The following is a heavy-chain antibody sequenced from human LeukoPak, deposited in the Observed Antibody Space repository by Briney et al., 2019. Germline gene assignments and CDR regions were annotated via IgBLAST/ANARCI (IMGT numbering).Heavy chain of an antibody. CDR2: ISGSGGST. J-gene: IGHJ4*02. Sequence: GGSLRLSCAASGFTFSSYAMSWVRQAPGKGLEWVSAISGSGGSTYYADSVKGRFTISRDNSKNTLYLQMNSLRAEDAAVYYCAKDKVMNYYDSSGYYSIRFFDYWGQGTLVTVSS. V-gene: IGHV3-23*01. CDR3: AKDKVMNYYDSSGYYSIRFFDY. D-gene: IGHD3-22*01. CDR1: GFTFSSYA.